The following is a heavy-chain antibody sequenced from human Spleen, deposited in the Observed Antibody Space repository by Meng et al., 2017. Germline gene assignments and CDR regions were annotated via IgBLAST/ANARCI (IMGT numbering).Heavy chain of an antibody. D-gene: IGHD3-10*01. J-gene: IGHJ4*02. CDR1: GFTFSSYW. CDR3: ARDRGWRDFDY. CDR2: INTDGSYT. Sequence: GGSLRLSCAASGFTFSSYWMHWVRQAPGKGLVWVSRINTDGSYTSYADSVKGRFTISRDNAKNTLFLQMNSLKAEDTAVYYCARDRGWRDFDYWGQGTLVTVSS. V-gene: IGHV3-74*01.